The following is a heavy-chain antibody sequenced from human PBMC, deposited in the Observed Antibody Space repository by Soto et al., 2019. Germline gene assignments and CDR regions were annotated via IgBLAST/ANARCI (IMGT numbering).Heavy chain of an antibody. CDR3: AKAYYDYGGPVDY. J-gene: IGHJ4*02. Sequence: QVQLVESGGGVVQSGRSLRLSCAASGFTFSSYGMHWVRQAPGKGLEWVAVISYDGSNKYYADSVKGRFTISRDNSKNTLYLQMNSLRAEDTAVYYCAKAYYDYGGPVDYWGQGTLVTVSS. CDR1: GFTFSSYG. D-gene: IGHD5-12*01. V-gene: IGHV3-30*18. CDR2: ISYDGSNK.